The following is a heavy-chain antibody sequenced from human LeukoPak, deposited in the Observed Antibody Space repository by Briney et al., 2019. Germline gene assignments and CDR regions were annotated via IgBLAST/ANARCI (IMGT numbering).Heavy chain of an antibody. CDR3: AKFRFTAVAGTMSYYFDY. V-gene: IGHV3-23*01. CDR1: GFTFSSYA. Sequence: GGSLRLSCAASGFTFSSYAMSWVRQAPGKGLEWVSAISGSGGSTYYADSVKGRFTISRDNSKNTLYLQMNSLRAEDTAVYYCAKFRFTAVAGTMSYYFDYWGQGTLVTVSS. J-gene: IGHJ4*02. D-gene: IGHD6-19*01. CDR2: ISGSGGST.